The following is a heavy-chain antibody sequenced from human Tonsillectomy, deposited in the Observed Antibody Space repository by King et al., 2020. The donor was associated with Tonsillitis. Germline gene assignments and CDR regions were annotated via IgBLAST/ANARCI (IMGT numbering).Heavy chain of an antibody. J-gene: IGHJ6*02. CDR3: ARGSYDYGDYAEPYYYGMDV. V-gene: IGHV3-74*01. CDR2: INSDVSST. D-gene: IGHD4-17*01. CDR1: GFTFSYW. Sequence: VQLVESGGGLVQPGGSLRLSCAASGFTFSYWMHWVRQAPGKGLVWVSRINSDVSSTSYADSVKGRFTISRDNAKNTLYLQMNSLRAEDTAVYYCARGSYDYGDYAEPYYYGMDVWGQGTTVTVSS.